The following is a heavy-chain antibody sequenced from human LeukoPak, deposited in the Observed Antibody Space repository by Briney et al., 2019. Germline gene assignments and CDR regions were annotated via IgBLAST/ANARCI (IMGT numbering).Heavy chain of an antibody. J-gene: IGHJ4*02. D-gene: IGHD3-22*01. Sequence: GGSLRLSCAASGFTFSSYAMHWVRQAPGKGLEWVAVISYDGSNKYYADSVKGRFTISRDNSKNTLYLQMNSLRAEDTAVYCCARVDGRWCYYDSSGYCPVDYWGQGTLVTVSS. V-gene: IGHV3-30-3*01. CDR3: ARVDGRWCYYDSSGYCPVDY. CDR2: ISYDGSNK. CDR1: GFTFSSYA.